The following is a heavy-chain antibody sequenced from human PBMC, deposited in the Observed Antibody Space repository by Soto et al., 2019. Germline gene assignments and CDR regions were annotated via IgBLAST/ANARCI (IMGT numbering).Heavy chain of an antibody. V-gene: IGHV3-30-3*01. J-gene: IGHJ6*02. CDR1: GFTFSSYA. Sequence: PGGSLRLSCAASGFTFSSYAMHWVRQAPGKGLEWVAVISYDGSNKYYADSVKGRFTISRDNSKNTLYLQMNSLRAEDTAVYYCARDGFAIFGVVIYYYGMDVWGQGTTVTVSS. CDR2: ISYDGSNK. CDR3: ARDGFAIFGVVIYYYGMDV. D-gene: IGHD3-3*01.